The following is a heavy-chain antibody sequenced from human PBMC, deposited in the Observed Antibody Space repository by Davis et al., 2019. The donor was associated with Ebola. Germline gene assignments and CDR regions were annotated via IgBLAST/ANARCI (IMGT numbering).Heavy chain of an antibody. D-gene: IGHD6-25*01. V-gene: IGHV3-21*01. Sequence: PGGSLRLSCAASGFTLSTYAMHWVRQAPDKGLEWVAAISSSSSHTFYADSVKGRFTISRDNAKNSLFLQMNSLRAEDTAVYYCARDGPAAAGWHFDFWGQGTLVTVSS. CDR3: ARDGPAAAGWHFDF. CDR2: ISSSSSHT. CDR1: GFTLSTYA. J-gene: IGHJ4*02.